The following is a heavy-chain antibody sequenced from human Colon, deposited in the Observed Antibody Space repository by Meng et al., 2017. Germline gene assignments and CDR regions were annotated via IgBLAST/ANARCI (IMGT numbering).Heavy chain of an antibody. D-gene: IGHD1-14*01. V-gene: IGHV4-61*01. CDR3: ARDRVPGKY. CDR2: IYYSGTT. CDR1: GGSVSSGTYY. Sequence: QVHLQEPGPGLVQPSQTRSLTCTVSGGSVSSGTYYWSWIRQPPGKGLEWIGCIYYSGTTNYNPSLKSRVTISVDTSKNQFSLKLSSVTPADTAVYFCARDRVPGKYWGQGTLVTVSS. J-gene: IGHJ4*02.